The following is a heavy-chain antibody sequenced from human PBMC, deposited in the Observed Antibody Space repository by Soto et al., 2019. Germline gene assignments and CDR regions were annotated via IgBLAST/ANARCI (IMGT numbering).Heavy chain of an antibody. Sequence: GGSLRLSCAASGFTFSSYEMNWVRQAPGKGLEWVSYISSSGSTIYYADSVKGRFTISRDNAKDSLYLQMNSLRAEDTAVYYCARESGSYYHTPGEFDYWGQGTLVT. J-gene: IGHJ4*02. CDR1: GFTFSSYE. D-gene: IGHD1-26*01. V-gene: IGHV3-48*03. CDR2: ISSSGSTI. CDR3: ARESGSYYHTPGEFDY.